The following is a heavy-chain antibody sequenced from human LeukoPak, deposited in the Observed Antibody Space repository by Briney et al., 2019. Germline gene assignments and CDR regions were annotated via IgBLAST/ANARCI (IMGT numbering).Heavy chain of an antibody. CDR3: AREALCYYYDSSGCTDY. CDR2: IYTSGST. J-gene: IGHJ4*02. D-gene: IGHD3-22*01. CDR1: GGSISSGSDY. Sequence: SETLSLTCTVSGGSISSGSDYCSWIRQPAGKGLEWIGRIYTSGSTNYNPSLKSRVTISVDTSKNQFSLKLSSVTAADTAVYYCAREALCYYYDSSGCTDYWGQGTLVTVSS. V-gene: IGHV4-61*02.